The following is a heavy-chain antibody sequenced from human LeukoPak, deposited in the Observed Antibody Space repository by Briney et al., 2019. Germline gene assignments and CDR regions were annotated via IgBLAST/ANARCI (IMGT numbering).Heavy chain of an antibody. CDR1: GFTFSSYE. CDR3: ATKGSSDYFDY. Sequence: GGSLRLSCAASGFTFSSYEMKWVRQAPGKGLEWVSAISGSGGSTYYADSVKGRFTISRDNSKNTLYLQMNSLRAEDTAVYYCATKGSSDYFDYWGQGTLVTVSS. J-gene: IGHJ4*02. CDR2: ISGSGGST. V-gene: IGHV3-23*01. D-gene: IGHD6-6*01.